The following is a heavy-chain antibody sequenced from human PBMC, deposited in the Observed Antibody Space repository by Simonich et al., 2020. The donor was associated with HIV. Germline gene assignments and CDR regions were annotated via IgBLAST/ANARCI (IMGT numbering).Heavy chain of an antibody. Sequence: QVQLVQSGAEVKKPGASVKVSCKASGYRFTGFYMHWVRQAPGQGLEWMGRINPNMGGTDMAQNFQGRVTLTSDTSISTAYMELGGLRSDDTAVYYCASGMMGFDYWGQGTLVTVSS. J-gene: IGHJ4*02. CDR2: INPNMGGT. CDR3: ASGMMGFDY. V-gene: IGHV1-2*06. CDR1: GYRFTGFY. D-gene: IGHD3-16*01.